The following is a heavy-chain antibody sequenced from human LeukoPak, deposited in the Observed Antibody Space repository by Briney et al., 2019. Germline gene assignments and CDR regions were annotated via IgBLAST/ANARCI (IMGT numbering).Heavy chain of an antibody. CDR2: IRPSGGST. CDR1: GYTFTNYY. D-gene: IGHD6-19*01. J-gene: IGHJ4*02. V-gene: IGHV1-46*01. Sequence: ASVKVSCKASGYTFTNYYIHWVRQAPGQGLEWMGIIRPSGGSTSYAQKFQGRVTMTRDTSTSTVYMELSSLGSEDTAVYYCARESGGWTVDYWGQGTLVTVSS. CDR3: ARESGGWTVDY.